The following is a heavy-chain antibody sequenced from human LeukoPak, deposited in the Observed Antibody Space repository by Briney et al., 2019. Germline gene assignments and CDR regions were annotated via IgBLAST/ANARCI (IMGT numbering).Heavy chain of an antibody. J-gene: IGHJ4*02. D-gene: IGHD5-24*01. Sequence: PGGSLRLSCAASGFTFSNYAMSWVRQAPGKGLEWVSSIGGSGDKTYYADSVKGRFTISRDNSKNTLYLQMNSLRAEDTAVYYCAKSGYNRFDYWGQGTLVSVSS. CDR2: IGGSGDKT. CDR1: GFTFSNYA. V-gene: IGHV3-23*01. CDR3: AKSGYNRFDY.